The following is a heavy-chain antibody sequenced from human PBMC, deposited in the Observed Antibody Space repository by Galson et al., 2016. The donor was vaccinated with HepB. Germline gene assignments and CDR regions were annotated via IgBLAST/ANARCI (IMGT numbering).Heavy chain of an antibody. CDR1: GFNFGAYS. Sequence: SLRLSCAASGFNFGAYSMNWVRQAPGKGLEWISYISNTRSVIHYADSVRGRFTISRDNVNNSLYLQMNSLRVEDTAVYYCVGGGGYSLGAYFDYWGQGTLVTVSS. V-gene: IGHV3-48*01. CDR3: VGGGGYSLGAYFDY. J-gene: IGHJ4*02. CDR2: ISNTRSVI. D-gene: IGHD5-18*01.